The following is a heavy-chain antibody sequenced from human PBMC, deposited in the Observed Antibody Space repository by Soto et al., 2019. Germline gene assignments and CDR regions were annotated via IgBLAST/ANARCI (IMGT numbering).Heavy chain of an antibody. CDR1: GFNFSSYA. J-gene: IGHJ4*02. CDR3: AYSSTAFDY. CDR2: ISGSGGST. V-gene: IGHV3-23*01. Sequence: EVQLLESGGGLVQPGGSLRLSCAASGFNFSSYAMSWVRQAPGKGLEWVSAISGSGGSTYYADSVKGRFTFSRDNSKNTLYLQTNGLSAEDRAVYYCAYSSTAFDYWGQGTLVTVSS. D-gene: IGHD6-13*01.